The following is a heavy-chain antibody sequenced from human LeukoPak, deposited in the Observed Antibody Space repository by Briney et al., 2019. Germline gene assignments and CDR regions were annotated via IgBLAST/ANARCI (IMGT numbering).Heavy chain of an antibody. CDR2: ISGSGGST. D-gene: IGHD3-10*01. Sequence: GGSLRLSCAASGFTFSSYAMSWVRQAPGKGLEWVSAISGSGGSTYYADSVKGRFTISRDNSKNTPYLQMNSLRAEDTAVYYCAKDSGRFGELLTGFDYWGQGTLVTVSS. J-gene: IGHJ4*02. V-gene: IGHV3-23*01. CDR3: AKDSGRFGELLTGFDY. CDR1: GFTFSSYA.